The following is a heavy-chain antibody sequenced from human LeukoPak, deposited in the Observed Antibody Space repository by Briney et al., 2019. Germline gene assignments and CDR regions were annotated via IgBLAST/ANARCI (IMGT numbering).Heavy chain of an antibody. CDR2: IYYSGST. D-gene: IGHD3-3*01. J-gene: IGHJ6*03. Sequence: PSETLSLTCTVSGGSIISCYWSWIRQPPGKGLEWIGYIYYSGSTNYNPSLKSRVTISVDTSKNQFSLKLSSVTAADTAVYYCARVRTIFAYYYYYMDVWGKGTTVTVSS. V-gene: IGHV4-59*12. CDR3: ARVRTIFAYYYYYMDV. CDR1: GGSIISCY.